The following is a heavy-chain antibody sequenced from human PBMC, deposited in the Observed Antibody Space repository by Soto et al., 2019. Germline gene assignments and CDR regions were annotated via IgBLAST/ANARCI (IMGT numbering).Heavy chain of an antibody. V-gene: IGHV3-48*03. CDR3: AGSNYGIYFDY. D-gene: IGHD4-4*01. Sequence: PGGSLRLSCAASGFTFSSYEMNWVRQAPGKGLEWVSYISSSGSTIYYADSVKGRFTISRDNAKNSLYLQMNSLRAEDTAVYYCAGSNYGIYFDYWGQGTLVTVSS. CDR1: GFTFSSYE. J-gene: IGHJ4*02. CDR2: ISSSGSTI.